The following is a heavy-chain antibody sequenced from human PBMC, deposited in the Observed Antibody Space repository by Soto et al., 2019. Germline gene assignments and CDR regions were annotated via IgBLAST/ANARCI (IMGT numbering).Heavy chain of an antibody. Sequence: QVQLVESGGGVVQPGRSLRLSCAASGFIFSTYAMHWVRQAPGKGLEWVVLISYDGGNEYYADSVKGRFTISRDDSENTLYLQMIGLRAEDTAVYYCTRDSGIVLVPVTSMDVWGQGTTVTVSS. V-gene: IGHV3-30-3*01. D-gene: IGHD2-2*01. CDR2: ISYDGGNE. CDR1: GFIFSTYA. J-gene: IGHJ6*02. CDR3: TRDSGIVLVPVTSMDV.